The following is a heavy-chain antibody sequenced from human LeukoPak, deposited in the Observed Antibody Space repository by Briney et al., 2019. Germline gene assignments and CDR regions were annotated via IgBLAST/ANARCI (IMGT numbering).Heavy chain of an antibody. V-gene: IGHV1-2*02. CDR2: INPSSGGT. CDR3: SRAGVVLFGVMDM. D-gene: IGHD2-8*02. Sequence: AAVKVSCKGSGYTFTGYSMHGVRQAAGQGVEGVGWINPSSGGTNYAQNFQGSVTMTRDSSINTAYMELRSLRSADTAVYYCSRAGVVLFGVMDMWGQGTVVTVSS. CDR1: GYTFTGYS. J-gene: IGHJ6*02.